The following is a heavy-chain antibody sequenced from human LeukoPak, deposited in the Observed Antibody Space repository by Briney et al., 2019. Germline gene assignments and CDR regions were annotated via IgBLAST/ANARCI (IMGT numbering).Heavy chain of an antibody. D-gene: IGHD2-2*01. Sequence: ASVKVSCKASGYTFTGYYMHWVRQAPGQGLEWMGWINPNSGGTNYAQKFQGRVTMTRDTSISTAYMELSRLRSDDTVVYYCARDRVAKGYCSSTSCYYAFDIWGQGTMVTVSS. CDR1: GYTFTGYY. J-gene: IGHJ3*02. CDR2: INPNSGGT. V-gene: IGHV1-2*02. CDR3: ARDRVAKGYCSSTSCYYAFDI.